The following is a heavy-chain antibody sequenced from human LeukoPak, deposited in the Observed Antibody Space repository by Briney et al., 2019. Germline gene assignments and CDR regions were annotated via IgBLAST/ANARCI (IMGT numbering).Heavy chain of an antibody. Sequence: GASVKVSCKASGGTFSSYAISWVRQAPGQGLEWMGRIIPILGIANYAQKFQGRVTITADKSTSTAYMELSSLRSEDTAVYYCARDQEWSGYDSPSFDYWGQGTLVTVSS. CDR3: ARDQEWSGYDSPSFDY. D-gene: IGHD5-12*01. V-gene: IGHV1-69*04. CDR2: IIPILGIA. J-gene: IGHJ4*02. CDR1: GGTFSSYA.